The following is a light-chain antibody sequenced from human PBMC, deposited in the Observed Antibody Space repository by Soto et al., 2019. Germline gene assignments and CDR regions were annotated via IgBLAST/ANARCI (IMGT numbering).Light chain of an antibody. CDR2: GAS. V-gene: IGKV3-20*01. J-gene: IGKJ2*01. Sequence: EIALTQSPGTLSLSPGESATVSCRASQSVSSSYLAWYQHKPGQAPRLLIYGASSRASGIPDRFSGSWSGTDFTLTISRLEHEDFAVYYCLHYYTSPYSFGQGTKLEIK. CDR1: QSVSSSY. CDR3: LHYYTSPYS.